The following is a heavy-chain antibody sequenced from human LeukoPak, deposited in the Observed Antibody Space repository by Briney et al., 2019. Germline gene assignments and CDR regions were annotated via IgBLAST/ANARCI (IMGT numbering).Heavy chain of an antibody. CDR2: ISSSSSHI. CDR3: ARDHYDFWSGYPQYYYYMDV. D-gene: IGHD3-3*01. CDR1: GFTFSSYS. J-gene: IGHJ6*03. V-gene: IGHV3-21*01. Sequence: GGSLRLSCAASGFTFSSYSMNWVRQAPGKGLEWVSSISSSSSHIYYADSVKGRFTISRDNAKNSLYLQMNSLRAEDTAVYYCARDHYDFWSGYPQYYYYMDVWGKGTTVTVSS.